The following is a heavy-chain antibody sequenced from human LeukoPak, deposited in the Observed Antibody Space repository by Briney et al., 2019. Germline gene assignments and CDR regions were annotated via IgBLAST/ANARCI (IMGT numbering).Heavy chain of an antibody. V-gene: IGHV3-7*01. CDR3: ARDGDHSCGDY. D-gene: IGHD2-2*01. CDR2: IKGDGSKQ. Sequence: GGSLRLSCVVSGLAFSTNSMSWVRQAPGKGLEWVANIKGDGSKQYYVGCVKGRFTISRDNAKNSLYLQMYSLTAEDTAVYYCARDGDHSCGDYWGQGTLVTVSS. J-gene: IGHJ4*02. CDR1: GLAFSTNS.